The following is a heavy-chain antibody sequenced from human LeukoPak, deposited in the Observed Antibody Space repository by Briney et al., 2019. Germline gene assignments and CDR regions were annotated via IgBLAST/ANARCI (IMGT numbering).Heavy chain of an antibody. V-gene: IGHV4-39*01. Sequence: SETLSLTCTVSGGSISSSSYYWGWIRQPPGKGLEWIGSIYYSGSTYYNPSLKSRVTISVDTSKNQFSLKLTSVTAADTAVYYCARGANYYDSSGYSATFDYWGQGTLVTVSS. J-gene: IGHJ4*02. CDR3: ARGANYYDSSGYSATFDY. CDR1: GGSISSSSYY. D-gene: IGHD3-22*01. CDR2: IYYSGST.